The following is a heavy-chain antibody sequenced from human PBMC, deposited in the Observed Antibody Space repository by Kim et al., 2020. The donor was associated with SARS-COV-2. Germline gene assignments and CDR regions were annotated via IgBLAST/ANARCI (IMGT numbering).Heavy chain of an antibody. Sequence: DSVKGRFTISRDNAKNSLYLQMNSLRAEDTAVYYCARDSPYFVVAPYFDYWGQGTLVTVSS. J-gene: IGHJ4*02. D-gene: IGHD2-15*01. CDR3: ARDSPYFVVAPYFDY. V-gene: IGHV3-48*03.